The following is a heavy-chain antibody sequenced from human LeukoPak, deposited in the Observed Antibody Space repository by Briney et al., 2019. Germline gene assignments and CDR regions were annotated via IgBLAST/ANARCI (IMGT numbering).Heavy chain of an antibody. Sequence: GGSLRLSCAASGFTFSSYEMNWVRQAPGKGLEWVSYISSSGSTIYYADSVKGRFTISRDNAKNSLYLQMNSLRAEDTAVYYCARDFSGGSRGYYYGSGSDYFDYWGQGTLVTVSS. CDR2: ISSSGSTI. CDR1: GFTFSSYE. V-gene: IGHV3-48*03. J-gene: IGHJ4*02. CDR3: ARDFSGGSRGYYYGSGSDYFDY. D-gene: IGHD3-10*01.